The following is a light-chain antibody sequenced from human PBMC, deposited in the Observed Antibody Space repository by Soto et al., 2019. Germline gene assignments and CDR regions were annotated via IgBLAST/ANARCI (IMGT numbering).Light chain of an antibody. J-gene: IGLJ2*01. CDR1: SSDVGGYNY. CDR3: SSYAGSNNFVI. Sequence: QSALTQPPSASGSPGQSVTISCTGTSSDVGGYNYVSWYQQHPGKATKFMIYEVSKRPSGVPDRFSGTKSGNTASLTVSGLQAEDEADYYCSSYAGSNNFVIFGGGTQLTV. CDR2: EVS. V-gene: IGLV2-8*01.